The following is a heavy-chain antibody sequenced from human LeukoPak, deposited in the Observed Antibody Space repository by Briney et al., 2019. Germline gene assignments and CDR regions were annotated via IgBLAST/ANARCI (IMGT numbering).Heavy chain of an antibody. Sequence: VASVKVSCKASGYTFTGYYMHWVRQAPGQGLEWMGRINPNSGGTNYAQKFQGRVTMTRDTSISTAYMELSRLRSDNTAVYYCARALSGGSLLLFDYWGQGTLVTVSS. CDR3: ARALSGGSLLLFDY. J-gene: IGHJ4*02. V-gene: IGHV1-2*06. D-gene: IGHD2-15*01. CDR2: INPNSGGT. CDR1: GYTFTGYY.